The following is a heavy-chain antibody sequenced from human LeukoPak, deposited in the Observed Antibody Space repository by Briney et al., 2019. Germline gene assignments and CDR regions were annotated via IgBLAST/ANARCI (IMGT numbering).Heavy chain of an antibody. J-gene: IGHJ6*02. D-gene: IGHD6-13*01. CDR1: GYTFTSYG. Sequence: AASVKVSCKASGYTFTSYGISWVRQAPGQGLEWMGWISAYNGNTNYAQKLQGRVTMTTDTSTSTAYMELRSLRSDDTAVYYCARGSICWTSYYYYYGMDVWGQGTTVTVSS. CDR3: ARGSICWTSYYYYYGMDV. CDR2: ISAYNGNT. V-gene: IGHV1-18*01.